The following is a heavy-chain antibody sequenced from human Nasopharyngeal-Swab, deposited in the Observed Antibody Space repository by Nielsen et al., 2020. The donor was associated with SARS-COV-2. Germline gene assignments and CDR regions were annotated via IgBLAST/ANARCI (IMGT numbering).Heavy chain of an antibody. CDR3: ATFPPSYCGGPTHYCDY. J-gene: IGHJ4*02. CDR2: VYSGGRT. Sequence: WSRQRPGKGLEWVSIVYSGGRTSYADSVNGRFSVSRHNSENTVYLQMNSLRTDDTALYYCATFPPSYCGGPTHYCDYWGQGTQVTVSS. D-gene: IGHD2-21*01. V-gene: IGHV3-53*04.